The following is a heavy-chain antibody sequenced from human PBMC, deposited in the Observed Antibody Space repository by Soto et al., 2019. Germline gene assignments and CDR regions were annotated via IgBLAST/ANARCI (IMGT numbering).Heavy chain of an antibody. CDR1: GYIFTSYN. D-gene: IGHD2-2*01. CDR3: ARSAPFRTAALEYLYYMGV. J-gene: IGHJ6*03. Sequence: QVQLVQSGAEVKKPGASVKVSCKASGYIFTSYNINWVRQAAGHGLEWMGWVNPDSGHTVYAQKFQGRVTMTRDTSIGTAHMELRSLTPEDTAVYYCARSAPFRTAALEYLYYMGVWGKGASVTVSS. CDR2: VNPDSGHT. V-gene: IGHV1-8*02.